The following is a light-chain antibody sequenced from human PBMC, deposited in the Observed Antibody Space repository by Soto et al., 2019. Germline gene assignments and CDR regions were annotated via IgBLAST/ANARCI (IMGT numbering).Light chain of an antibody. CDR3: SSYTSISTLEV. CDR2: KVS. V-gene: IGLV2-14*01. Sequence: QSVLTQPASVSGSPGQSFTISCTGTSSDVGGYNYVSWYQQYPGTAPKLLIYKVSNRPSGVSNRFSGSKSGNTASLTISGLQAEDEADYYCSSYTSISTLEVFGGGTKLTVL. J-gene: IGLJ2*01. CDR1: SSDVGGYNY.